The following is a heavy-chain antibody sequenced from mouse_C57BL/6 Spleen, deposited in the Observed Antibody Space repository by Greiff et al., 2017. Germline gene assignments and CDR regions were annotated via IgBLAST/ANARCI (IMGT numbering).Heavy chain of an antibody. D-gene: IGHD3-3*01. J-gene: IGHJ4*01. CDR1: GYTFTDYN. V-gene: IGHV1-18*01. CDR3: ARVWDSAMDY. Sequence: EVQLQESGPELVKPGASVTIPCKASGYTFTDYNMDWVKQSHGKSLEWIGDINPNNGGTIYNQKFKGKATLPVAKSSSTAYMALRSLTSEDTAVYYCARVWDSAMDYWGQGTSVTVSS. CDR2: INPNNGGT.